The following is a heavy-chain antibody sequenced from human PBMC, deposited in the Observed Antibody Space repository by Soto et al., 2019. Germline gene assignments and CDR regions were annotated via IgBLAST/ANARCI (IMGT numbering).Heavy chain of an antibody. CDR3: ARGSWDDVSGHYYMDV. D-gene: IGHD1-1*01. J-gene: IGHJ6*03. CDR2: TYYKSKWYN. CDR1: GDSVSSNSAA. Sequence: SQTLSLTCAISGDSVSSNSAAWNWIRQSPSRGLEWLGRTYYKSKWYNNYAASVKSRITISPDTSKNQFSLQLTSVTPEDTAVYYCARGSWDDVSGHYYMDVWDKGTTVTVSS. V-gene: IGHV6-1*01.